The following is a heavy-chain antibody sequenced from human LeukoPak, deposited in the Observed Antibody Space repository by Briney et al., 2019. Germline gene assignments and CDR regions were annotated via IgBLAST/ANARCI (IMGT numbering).Heavy chain of an antibody. J-gene: IGHJ4*02. CDR1: GGSISSYY. V-gene: IGHV4-59*01. CDR3: ARVSSSGYHY. Sequence: TPSETLSLTCTVSGGSISSYYWSWIRQPPGKGLEWIGYIYYSGSTNYNPSLKSRVTISVDTSKNQFSLKLSSVTAADTAVYYCARVSSSGYHYWGQGTLVTVSS. CDR2: IYYSGST. D-gene: IGHD3-22*01.